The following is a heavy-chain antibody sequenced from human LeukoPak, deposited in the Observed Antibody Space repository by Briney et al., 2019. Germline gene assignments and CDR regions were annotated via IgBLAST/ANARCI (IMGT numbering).Heavy chain of an antibody. V-gene: IGHV1-2*02. D-gene: IGHD5-24*01. Sequence: ASVKVSCKASGYTFTAYYLHWVRQAPGQGLEWMGWINPSSGATKYVQKFQDRVTMTRDTSIRTAYMELNSLRSDDTAVYYCVRPRDGYTGPFDYWGQGSLVTVSS. J-gene: IGHJ4*02. CDR3: VRPRDGYTGPFDY. CDR2: INPSSGAT. CDR1: GYTFTAYY.